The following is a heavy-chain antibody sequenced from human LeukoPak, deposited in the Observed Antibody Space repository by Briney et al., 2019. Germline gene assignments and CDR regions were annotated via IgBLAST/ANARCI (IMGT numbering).Heavy chain of an antibody. CDR3: ARDTGYCSSTSCRYYYYGMDV. CDR1: GGSISSSNW. Sequence: PSETLSLTCAVSGGSISSSNWWSWVRQPPGKGLEWIGEIYHSGSTNYNPSLKSRVTISVDKSKNQFSLKLSSVTAADTAVYYCARDTGYCSSTSCRYYYYGMDVWGQGTTVTVSS. D-gene: IGHD2-2*01. J-gene: IGHJ6*02. CDR2: IYHSGST. V-gene: IGHV4-4*02.